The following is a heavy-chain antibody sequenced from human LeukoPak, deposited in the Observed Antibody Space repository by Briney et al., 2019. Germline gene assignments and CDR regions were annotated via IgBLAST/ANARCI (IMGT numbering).Heavy chain of an antibody. J-gene: IGHJ6*02. CDR1: GYTFTSYG. Sequence: ASVKVSCKASGYTFTSYGISWVRQAPGQGLEWMGWISAYNGNTNYAQKLQGRVTMTTDTSTRTAYMELRSLRSDDTAVYYCARDRDFWSALSYYGMDVWGQGTTVTVSS. CDR2: ISAYNGNT. D-gene: IGHD3-3*01. CDR3: ARDRDFWSALSYYGMDV. V-gene: IGHV1-18*01.